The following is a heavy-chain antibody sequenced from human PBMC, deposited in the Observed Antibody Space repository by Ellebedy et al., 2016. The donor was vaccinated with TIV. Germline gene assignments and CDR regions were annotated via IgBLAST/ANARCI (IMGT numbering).Heavy chain of an antibody. CDR3: ATQTWGELLTNWFDP. Sequence: GGSLRLXXAASGFTFSSYAMSWVRQAPGKGLEWVSAISGSGGSTYYADSVKGRFTISRDNSKNTLYLQMNSLRAEDTAVYYCATQTWGELLTNWFDPWGQGTLVTVSS. CDR2: ISGSGGST. D-gene: IGHD1-26*01. J-gene: IGHJ5*02. CDR1: GFTFSSYA. V-gene: IGHV3-23*01.